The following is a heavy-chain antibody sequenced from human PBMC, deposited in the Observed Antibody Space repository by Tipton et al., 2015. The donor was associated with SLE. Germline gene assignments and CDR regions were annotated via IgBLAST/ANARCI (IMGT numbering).Heavy chain of an antibody. D-gene: IGHD4-17*01. Sequence: TLSLTCTVSGGSISSGSYYWSWIRQPAGKGLEWIGRIYTSGSTNYNPSLKSRVTMSVDTSKNQFSLKLSSVTAADTAVYYCARAGTVTAALFDYWGQGTLVTVSS. CDR3: ARAGTVTAALFDY. CDR2: IYTSGST. V-gene: IGHV4-61*02. CDR1: GGSISSGSYY. J-gene: IGHJ4*02.